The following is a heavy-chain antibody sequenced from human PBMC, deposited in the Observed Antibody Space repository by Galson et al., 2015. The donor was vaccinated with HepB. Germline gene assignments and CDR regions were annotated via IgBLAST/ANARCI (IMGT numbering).Heavy chain of an antibody. CDR1: GFSFSSYG. Sequence: SLRLSCAASGFSFSSYGMNWVRQAPGKGLEWVSVISGSGGSAYYADSVKGRFTISRDNSKNTLYLQINSLRAEDTAVYYCAKDRDSYRLLDVWGQGTTVSVSS. CDR2: ISGSGGSA. V-gene: IGHV3-23*01. CDR3: AKDRDSYRLLDV. D-gene: IGHD3-16*02. J-gene: IGHJ6*02.